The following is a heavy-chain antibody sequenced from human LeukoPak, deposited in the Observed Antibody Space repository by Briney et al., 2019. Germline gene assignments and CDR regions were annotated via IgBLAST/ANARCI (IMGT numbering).Heavy chain of an antibody. D-gene: IGHD3-22*01. Sequence: SETLSLTCAVYGGSFSGYYWSWIRQPPGKGLEWIGEINHSGSTNYNPSLKSRVTISVDTSKNQFSPKLSSVTAADTAVYYCARERNYYDSSGYYYVLDYWGQGTLVTVSS. CDR3: ARERNYYDSSGYYYVLDY. V-gene: IGHV4-34*01. CDR2: INHSGST. J-gene: IGHJ4*02. CDR1: GGSFSGYY.